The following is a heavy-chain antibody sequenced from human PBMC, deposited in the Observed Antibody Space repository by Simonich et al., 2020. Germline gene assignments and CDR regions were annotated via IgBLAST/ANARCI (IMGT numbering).Heavy chain of an antibody. CDR1: GFTFDDYA. CDR2: MSWNSGSI. Sequence: EVQLVESGGGLVQLGRSLRLSCAASGFTFDDYAMHWVRQAPGEGRGWVSGMSWNSGSIGYADSVKGRFTISRDNAKNSLYLQMNSLRAEDTALYYCAKDGGYCTNGVCYYFDYWGQGTLVTVSS. D-gene: IGHD2-8*01. J-gene: IGHJ4*02. CDR3: AKDGGYCTNGVCYYFDY. V-gene: IGHV3-9*01.